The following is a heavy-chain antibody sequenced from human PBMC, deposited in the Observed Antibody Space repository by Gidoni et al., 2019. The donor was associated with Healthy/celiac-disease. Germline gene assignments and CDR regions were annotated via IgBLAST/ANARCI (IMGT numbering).Heavy chain of an antibody. J-gene: IGHJ4*02. CDR2: IYYSGST. V-gene: IGHV4-59*08. Sequence: QVQLQESGPGLVKPSETLSLTCTVSGGSISSYYWSWIRQPPGKGLEWIGYIYYSGSTNYNPSLKSRVTISVDTSKNQFSLKLSSVTAADTAVYYCARLQGIVVPAAWASYYFDYWGQGTLVTVSS. D-gene: IGHD2-2*01. CDR1: GGSISSYY. CDR3: ARLQGIVVPAAWASYYFDY.